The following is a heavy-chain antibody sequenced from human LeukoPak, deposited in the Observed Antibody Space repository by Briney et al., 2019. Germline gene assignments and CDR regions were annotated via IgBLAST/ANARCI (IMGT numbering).Heavy chain of an antibody. D-gene: IGHD4-23*01. CDR2: ISYDGSNK. Sequence: GGSLRLSCAASGFTFSSYVMHWVRQAPGKGLAWVAVISYDGSNKYYADSVKGRFTISRDNSKNTLYLQMNSLRAEDTAVYYCARDPWLRWPENYFDYWGQGTLVTVSS. CDR3: ARDPWLRWPENYFDY. CDR1: GFTFSSYV. V-gene: IGHV3-30*04. J-gene: IGHJ4*02.